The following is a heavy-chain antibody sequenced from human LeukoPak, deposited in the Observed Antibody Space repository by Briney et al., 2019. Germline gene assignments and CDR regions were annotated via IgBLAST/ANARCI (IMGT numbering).Heavy chain of an antibody. Sequence: ASVKVSCKASGYTFTSYDINWVRQATGQGLEWMGWMNPNSGNTVYAQKFQGRVTMTRNTTISTAYMELSSLRSEDTAVYYCARKEGLLWFGELLDWFDPWGQGTLVTVSS. CDR2: MNPNSGNT. V-gene: IGHV1-8*01. CDR3: ARKEGLLWFGELLDWFDP. J-gene: IGHJ5*02. CDR1: GYTFTSYD. D-gene: IGHD3-10*01.